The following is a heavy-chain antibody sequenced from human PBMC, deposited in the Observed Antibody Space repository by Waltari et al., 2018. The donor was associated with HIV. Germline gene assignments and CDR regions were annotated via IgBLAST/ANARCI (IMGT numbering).Heavy chain of an antibody. CDR1: GGSISSGSYY. J-gene: IGHJ5*02. D-gene: IGHD3-3*01. V-gene: IGHV4-61*02. CDR3: ARAYYDFWSGTGSSGNWFDP. Sequence: QVQLQESGPGLVKPSQTLSLTCTVSGGSISSGSYYWSWIRQPAGKGLELIGRLYTRGSTNYNPSLKSRVTISVDTAKNQFSLKLRSVTAADTAVYYCARAYYDFWSGTGSSGNWFDPWGQGTLVTVSS. CDR2: LYTRGST.